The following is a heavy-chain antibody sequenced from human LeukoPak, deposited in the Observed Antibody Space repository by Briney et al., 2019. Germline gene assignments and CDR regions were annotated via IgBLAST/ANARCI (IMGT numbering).Heavy chain of an antibody. V-gene: IGHV1-18*01. Sequence: ASVRVSCKASGYTFTSYGISWVRQAPGQGLEWLGWISTYNGNTNYAQKLQGRVTMSTDTSTSTAYMELKSLRSDDTAVYSCARTGWYSEHYFDYWGQGTLVTVSS. CDR1: GYTFTSYG. D-gene: IGHD6-19*01. CDR3: ARTGWYSEHYFDY. J-gene: IGHJ4*02. CDR2: ISTYNGNT.